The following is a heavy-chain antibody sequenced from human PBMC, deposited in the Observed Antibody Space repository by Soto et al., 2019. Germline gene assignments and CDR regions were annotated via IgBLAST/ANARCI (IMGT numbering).Heavy chain of an antibody. CDR3: ARRYGYSFDY. J-gene: IGHJ4*02. D-gene: IGHD1-1*01. CDR2: IYYSGST. Sequence: LETLSLTCTVSGGSISSYYWIWIRQPPGKGLEWIGYIYYSGSTNYNPSLKSRVTISVDTSKNQFSLKLSSVTAADTAVYYCARRYGYSFDYWGQGTLVTVSS. CDR1: GGSISSYY. V-gene: IGHV4-59*08.